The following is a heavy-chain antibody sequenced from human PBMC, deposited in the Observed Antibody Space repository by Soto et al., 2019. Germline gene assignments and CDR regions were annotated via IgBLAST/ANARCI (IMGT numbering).Heavy chain of an antibody. V-gene: IGHV4-31*03. Sequence: QVQLQESGPGLVKPSQTLSLTCTVSGGSISSGGYYWSWIRQHPGKGLEWIGYIYYSGSTYYNPSLQSRVNISVDTSKNQFSLKLSSVPAADTAVYYCAGIYSGSPGGTLRYWGQGTLVTVSS. CDR3: AGIYSGSPGGTLRY. J-gene: IGHJ4*02. CDR2: IYYSGST. D-gene: IGHD1-26*01. CDR1: GGSISSGGYY.